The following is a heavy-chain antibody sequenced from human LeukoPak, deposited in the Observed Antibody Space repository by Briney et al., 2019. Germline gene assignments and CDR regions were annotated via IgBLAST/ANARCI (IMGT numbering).Heavy chain of an antibody. CDR1: GDTFTNYP. V-gene: IGHV7-4-1*02. D-gene: IGHD3-10*01. CDR3: ARLGGYYYFDY. Sequence: GASVKVSCKASGDTFTNYPMNWVRQAPGQGLEWMGWINTNTGNPTYAQGFTGRFVFSLDTSFSTAYLQISSLKADDTAVYYCARLGGYYYFDYWGQGTLVTVSS. CDR2: INTNTGNP. J-gene: IGHJ4*02.